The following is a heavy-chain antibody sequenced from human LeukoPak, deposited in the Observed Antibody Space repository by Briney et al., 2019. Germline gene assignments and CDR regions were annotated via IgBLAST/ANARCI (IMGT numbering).Heavy chain of an antibody. V-gene: IGHV3-74*01. CDR2: INSDGSST. D-gene: IGHD2-2*01. CDR1: GFTFSSYW. Sequence: GGSLRLSCAASGFTFSSYWMHWVRPGPGKGLVWVSRINSDGSSTNYADSVRGRFTISRDNAENTLYLQMNSLRVEDTAVYYCARGGKTRYCSSTSCYADYWGQGTLVTVSS. J-gene: IGHJ4*02. CDR3: ARGGKTRYCSSTSCYADY.